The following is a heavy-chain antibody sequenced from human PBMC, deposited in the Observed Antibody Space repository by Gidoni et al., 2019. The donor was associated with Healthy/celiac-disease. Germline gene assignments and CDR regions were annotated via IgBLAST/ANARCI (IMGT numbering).Heavy chain of an antibody. J-gene: IGHJ4*02. D-gene: IGHD6-19*01. Sequence: EVQLVESGGGLVQPGGSLKLSCAASGFTFSGSAMHWVRQVSGKGLEWVGRIRSKANSYATAYAASVKGRFTISRDDSKNTAYLQMNSLKTEDTAVYYCTRLTGIAVAGTVDSGDYWGQGTLVTVSS. CDR2: IRSKANSYAT. V-gene: IGHV3-73*01. CDR1: GFTFSGSA. CDR3: TRLTGIAVAGTVDSGDY.